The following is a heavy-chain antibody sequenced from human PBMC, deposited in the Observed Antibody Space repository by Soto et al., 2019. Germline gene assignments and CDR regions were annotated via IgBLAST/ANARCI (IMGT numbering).Heavy chain of an antibody. CDR2: INSDGSST. CDR1: GFTFSSYW. Sequence: GGSLRLSCAASGFTFSSYWMHWVRQAPGKGLMWVSRINSDGSSTSYADSVKGRFTISRDNAKNTLYLQMNSLRAEDTAVYYFARVGFESRYSSGWYGYYFDYWGQGTLVTVSS. V-gene: IGHV3-74*01. J-gene: IGHJ4*02. D-gene: IGHD6-19*01. CDR3: ARVGFESRYSSGWYGYYFDY.